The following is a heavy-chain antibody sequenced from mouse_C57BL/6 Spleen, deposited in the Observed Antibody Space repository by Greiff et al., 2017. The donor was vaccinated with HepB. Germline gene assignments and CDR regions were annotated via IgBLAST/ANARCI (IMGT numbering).Heavy chain of an antibody. D-gene: IGHD3-2*02. CDR3: ARQARFAY. V-gene: IGHV1-82*01. Sequence: VKLMESGPELVKPGASVKISCKASGYAFSSSWMNWVKQRPGKGLEWIGRIYPGDGDTNYNGKFKGKATLTADKSSSTAYMQLSSLTSEDSAVYFCARQARFAYWGQGTLVTVSA. CDR1: GYAFSSSW. J-gene: IGHJ3*01. CDR2: IYPGDGDT.